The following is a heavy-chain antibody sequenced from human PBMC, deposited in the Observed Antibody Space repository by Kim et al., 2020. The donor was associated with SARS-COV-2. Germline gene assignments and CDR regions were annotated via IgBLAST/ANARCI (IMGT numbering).Heavy chain of an antibody. D-gene: IGHD6-13*01. CDR1: GFTFSSYA. V-gene: IGHV3-30*04. CDR3: AREAIAAAGGGVDY. CDR2: ISYDGSNK. Sequence: GGSLRLSCAASGFTFSSYAMHWVRQAPGKGLEWVAVISYDGSNKYYADSVKGRFTISRDNSKNTLYLQMNSLRAEDTAVYYCAREAIAAAGGGVDYWGQGTLVTVSS. J-gene: IGHJ4*02.